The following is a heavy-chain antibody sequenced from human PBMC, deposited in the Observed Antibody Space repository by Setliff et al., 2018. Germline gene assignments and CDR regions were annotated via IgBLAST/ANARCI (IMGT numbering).Heavy chain of an antibody. J-gene: IGHJ4*02. CDR3: AAKASGSFDY. CDR1: GDSISSTYH. Sequence: SETLSLTCNVSGDSISSTYHWGWIRQSPGKGLEWIGYIYYSGSTYYNPSLKSRVTISVDTSKNQFSLKLSSVTAADTAVYYCAAKASGSFDYWGQGTLVTVSS. CDR2: IYYSGST. V-gene: IGHV4-59*01. D-gene: IGHD1-26*01.